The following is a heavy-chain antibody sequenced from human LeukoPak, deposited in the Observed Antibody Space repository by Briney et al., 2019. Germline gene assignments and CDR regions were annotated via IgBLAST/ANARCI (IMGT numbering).Heavy chain of an antibody. Sequence: SETLSLTCTVSGGSISSYYWSWIRQPAGKGLEWIGRIYTSGSTNYNPSLKSRVTMSVDTSKNQFSRKLSSVTAADTAVYYCARGLSDYDILTGFYYYYGMDVWGQGTTVTVSS. J-gene: IGHJ6*02. CDR2: IYTSGST. CDR1: GGSISSYY. V-gene: IGHV4-4*07. CDR3: ARGLSDYDILTGFYYYYGMDV. D-gene: IGHD3-9*01.